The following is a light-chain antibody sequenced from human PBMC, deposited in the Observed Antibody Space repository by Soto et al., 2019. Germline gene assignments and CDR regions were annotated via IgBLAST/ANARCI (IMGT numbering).Light chain of an antibody. V-gene: IGLV2-8*01. CDR2: EVH. Sequence: QSAVTQPPSASGSLGQSVTISCTGTSSDVGAYRYVSWYQQHPGKAPKLIVYEVHERPSGVPARFSGSKSGNTASLTISGLQAEDEADYYCNSYTGTSNVFGTGTRSPS. CDR3: NSYTGTSNV. J-gene: IGLJ1*01. CDR1: SSDVGAYRY.